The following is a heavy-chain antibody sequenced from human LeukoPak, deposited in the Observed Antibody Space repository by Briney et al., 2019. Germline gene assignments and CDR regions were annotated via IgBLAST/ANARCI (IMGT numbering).Heavy chain of an antibody. CDR1: GFSFDTYA. CDR3: AREFFGWGIYPDF. Sequence: GGSLRLSCAASGFSFDTYAMHWVRQAPGQGLEWVALIWHDGSHKFYSNSVRGQFTISRDNSKNTVYLQMNNLRPDDTAVYYCAREFFGWGIYPDFGGQGPLVPVSS. CDR2: IWHDGSHK. D-gene: IGHD3-16*02. V-gene: IGHV3-33*01. J-gene: IGHJ4*02.